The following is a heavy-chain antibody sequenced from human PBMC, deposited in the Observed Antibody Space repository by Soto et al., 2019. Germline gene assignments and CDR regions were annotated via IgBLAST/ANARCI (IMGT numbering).Heavy chain of an antibody. CDR2: INPETGAT. V-gene: IGHV1-2*02. D-gene: IGHD2-2*01. CDR3: ARERYQVISDGMDV. J-gene: IGHJ6*02. Sequence: ASVKVSCKASGYTFTGYYVHWVREAPGQGLEWMGWINPETGATSYAQKFQGRVTLSRDTSINTAYLELSSLRFDDAAVYFCARERYQVISDGMDVWGQGTTVTVSS. CDR1: GYTFTGYY.